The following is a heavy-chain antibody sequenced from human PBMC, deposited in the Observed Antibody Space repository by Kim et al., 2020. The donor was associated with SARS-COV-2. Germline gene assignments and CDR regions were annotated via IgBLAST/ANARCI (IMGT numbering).Heavy chain of an antibody. V-gene: IGHV4-59*01. J-gene: IGHJ4*02. CDR1: GGSISSYY. CDR2: IYSSGTT. D-gene: IGHD2-15*01. Sequence: SETLSLTCTVSGGSISSYYWSWIRQPPGKGLEWIGYIYSSGTTNYNPSLKSRATMSVDTSKNQFSLKLSSVTAADTAVYFCARDRGVESGGRSLDYWGQGSLVTVSS. CDR3: ARDRGVESGGRSLDY.